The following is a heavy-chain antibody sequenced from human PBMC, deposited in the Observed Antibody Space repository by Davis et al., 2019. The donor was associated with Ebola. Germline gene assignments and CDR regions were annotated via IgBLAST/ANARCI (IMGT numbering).Heavy chain of an antibody. Sequence: SVTVSCKASGGTFSSYAISWVRQAPGQGLEWMGGIIPIFGTANYAQKFQGRVTITADESTSTANMELSSLRSEDTAMYYCASARSSQVLLHNGMDVWGQGTTVTVSS. V-gene: IGHV1-69*13. D-gene: IGHD2-15*01. CDR2: IIPIFGTA. CDR1: GGTFSSYA. J-gene: IGHJ6*02. CDR3: ASARSSQVLLHNGMDV.